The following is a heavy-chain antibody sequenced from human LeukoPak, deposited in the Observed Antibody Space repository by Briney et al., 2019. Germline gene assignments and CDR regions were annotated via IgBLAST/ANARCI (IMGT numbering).Heavy chain of an antibody. V-gene: IGHV4-59*10. J-gene: IGHJ4*02. Sequence: SETLSLTCAVYGGSFSGYYWSWIRQPAGKGLEWIGRIYTSGSANYNPSLKSRVTMSLDTSKNQFSLKLSSVTAADTAVYYCARHSHPPRNYYDSSGYLEGNFDYWGQGTLVTVSS. CDR2: IYTSGSA. D-gene: IGHD3-22*01. CDR1: GGSFSGYY. CDR3: ARHSHPPRNYYDSSGYLEGNFDY.